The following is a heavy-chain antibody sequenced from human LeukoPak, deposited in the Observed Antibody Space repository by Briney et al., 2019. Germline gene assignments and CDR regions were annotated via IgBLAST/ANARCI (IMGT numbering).Heavy chain of an antibody. CDR3: AGRADLGRGFDY. D-gene: IGHD7-27*01. Sequence: GGSLRLSCAASGFTVSSSYMSWVRQAPGQGLEWVSSIYDGGTTHHADSLKGRFTISRDNSKNTLYLQTNSLTAEDTAVYYCAGRADLGRGFDYWGQGTLVTVSS. V-gene: IGHV3-66*01. J-gene: IGHJ4*02. CDR1: GFTVSSSY. CDR2: IYDGGTT.